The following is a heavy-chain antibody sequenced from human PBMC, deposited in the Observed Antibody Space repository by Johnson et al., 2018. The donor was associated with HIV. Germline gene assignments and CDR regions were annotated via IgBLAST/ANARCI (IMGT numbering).Heavy chain of an antibody. Sequence: QVLLVESGGGLAQPAWSPRLSCAASQFTFSSHYMTCVRQAPGNGLEWVAVISYYGSNKYYADSAKGRFTISRDTSKNTLSLQMSSLRAEDTAVYYCAKDMRPVRGWGGGSYRGVSDAFDIWGQGTMVTVSS. CDR3: AKDMRPVRGWGGGSYRGVSDAFDI. D-gene: IGHD1-26*01. CDR2: ISYYGSNK. J-gene: IGHJ3*02. CDR1: QFTFSSHY. V-gene: IGHV3-30*18.